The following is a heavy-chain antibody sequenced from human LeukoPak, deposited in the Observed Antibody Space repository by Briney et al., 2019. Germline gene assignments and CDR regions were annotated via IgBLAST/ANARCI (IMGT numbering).Heavy chain of an antibody. J-gene: IGHJ4*02. D-gene: IGHD7-27*01. CDR3: ARTNWGWGYFDY. CDR1: GYSFPIYY. Sequence: ASVEVSCQASGYSFPIYYMHWVRPAPGQGLEWMGIINPSGGSTSYTQKFQGRVTMTRDMSTSTVYMELSSLRPEDTAVYYCARTNWGWGYFDYWGQGTLVTVSS. CDR2: INPSGGST. V-gene: IGHV1-46*01.